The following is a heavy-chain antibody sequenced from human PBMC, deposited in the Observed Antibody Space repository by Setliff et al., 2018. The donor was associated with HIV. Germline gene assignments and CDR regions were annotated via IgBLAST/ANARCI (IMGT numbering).Heavy chain of an antibody. CDR2: INHSGST. CDR3: ARTRSDFWSGYSPYYYYYMDV. V-gene: IGHV4-34*01. CDR1: GGSFSGYY. D-gene: IGHD3-3*01. Sequence: SETLSLTCDVYGGSFSGYYWSWIRQPPGKGLEWIGEINHSGSTNYNPSLKSRVTISVDTSKNQFSLKLSSVTAADTAVYYRARTRSDFWSGYSPYYYYYMDVWGKGTTVTVSS. J-gene: IGHJ6*03.